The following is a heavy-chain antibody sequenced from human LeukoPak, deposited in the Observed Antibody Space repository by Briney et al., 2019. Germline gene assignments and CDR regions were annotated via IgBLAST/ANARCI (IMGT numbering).Heavy chain of an antibody. J-gene: IGHJ4*02. CDR3: ARGPAHWNYGDY. V-gene: IGHV1-69*05. D-gene: IGHD1-7*01. Sequence: GASVKVSCKASGGTFSSYAISWVRQAPGQGLEWMGGIIPIFGTANYAQKFQGRVTITTDESTSTAYMELSRLRSDDTAVYYCARGPAHWNYGDYWGQGTLVTVSS. CDR2: IIPIFGTA. CDR1: GGTFSSYA.